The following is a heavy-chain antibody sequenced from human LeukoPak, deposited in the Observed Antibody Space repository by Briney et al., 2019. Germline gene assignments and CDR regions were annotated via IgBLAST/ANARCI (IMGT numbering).Heavy chain of an antibody. CDR2: INPNSGGT. Sequence: ASVKVSCKASGVTFTDSFMHWVRQAPGQGLEWLGWINPNSGGTNYAQKFQDRITMTRGTSTSTVYMELTSLRSDDTAAYYCARWRTQLWFQYYYYYMDVWGKGTTVTVSS. D-gene: IGHD5-18*01. J-gene: IGHJ6*03. V-gene: IGHV1-2*02. CDR3: ARWRTQLWFQYYYYYMDV. CDR1: GVTFTDSF.